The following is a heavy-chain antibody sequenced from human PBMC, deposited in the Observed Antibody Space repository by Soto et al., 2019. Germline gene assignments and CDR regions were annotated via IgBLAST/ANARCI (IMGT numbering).Heavy chain of an antibody. V-gene: IGHV6-1*01. Sequence: SPTLSLTCAISGDSVSSNSAAWNWIRQSPSRGLEWLGRTYYRSKWYNDYAVSVKSRITINPDTSKNQFSLQLNSVTPEDTAVYYCARDPDVVVTTFYYYYYGMDVWGQGTTVTVSS. D-gene: IGHD2-21*02. CDR1: GDSVSSNSAA. CDR2: TYYRSKWYN. CDR3: ARDPDVVVTTFYYYYYGMDV. J-gene: IGHJ6*02.